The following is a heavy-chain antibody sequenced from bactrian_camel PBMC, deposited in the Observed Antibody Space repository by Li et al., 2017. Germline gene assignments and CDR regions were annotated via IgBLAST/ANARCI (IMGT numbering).Heavy chain of an antibody. D-gene: IGHD3*01. CDR2: ISSDSNT. CDR3: ASNTGVGTLLWVLGFGY. V-gene: IGHV3-2*01. CDR1: NLPYRSCY. J-gene: IGHJ6*01. Sequence: HVQLVESGGGLVQPGGSLVVSCAASNLPYRSCYITWVRQAPGKGLEWVSSISSDSNTYYLDSVKGRFTISRDNAKNTVYLQINSLKSEDTALYYCASNTGVGTLLWVLGFGYWGQGTQVTVS.